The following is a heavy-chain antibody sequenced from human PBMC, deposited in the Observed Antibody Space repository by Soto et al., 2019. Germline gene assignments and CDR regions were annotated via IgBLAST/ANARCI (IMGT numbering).Heavy chain of an antibody. CDR3: ARSSGSYSKWFDP. J-gene: IGHJ5*02. CDR1: GDSFTGSY. CDR2: ISLKSGST. V-gene: IGHV1-2*04. D-gene: IGHD3-10*01. Sequence: QVRLVQYGAEARRPGASVKVSCKASGDSFTGSYIHWVRQAPGQGLEWMGWISLKSGSTNFAEKFRGWATVTRDTSTSTAYLELSSLTSNDTAVYYCARSSGSYSKWFDPWGQGTLVTVFS.